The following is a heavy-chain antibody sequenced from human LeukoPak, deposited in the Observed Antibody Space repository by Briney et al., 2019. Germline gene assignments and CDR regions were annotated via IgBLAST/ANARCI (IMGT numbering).Heavy chain of an antibody. CDR2: IIPIFGTA. CDR1: GGTFSSYA. J-gene: IGHJ3*02. V-gene: IGHV1-69*01. D-gene: IGHD1-26*01. CDR3: ARDLGANHAFDI. Sequence: ASVKVSCKASGGTFSSYAISWVRQAPGQGLEWMGGIIPIFGTANYAQKFQGRVTITADESTSTAYMELSSLRSEDTAVYYCARDLGANHAFDIWGQGTMVTVSS.